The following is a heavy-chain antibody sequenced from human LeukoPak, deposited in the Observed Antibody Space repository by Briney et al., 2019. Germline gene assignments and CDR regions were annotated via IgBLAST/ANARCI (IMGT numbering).Heavy chain of an antibody. V-gene: IGHV3-13*01. CDR2: IGTAGDT. Sequence: GGSLRLSCAASGFTFSSYDMHWVRQATGKGLEWVSAIGTAGDTYYPGSVKGRFTISRENAKNSLYLQMNSLRAGDTAVYYCARSGTTAMGHDAFDIWGQGTMVTVSS. CDR3: ARSGTTAMGHDAFDI. J-gene: IGHJ3*02. D-gene: IGHD5-18*01. CDR1: GFTFSSYD.